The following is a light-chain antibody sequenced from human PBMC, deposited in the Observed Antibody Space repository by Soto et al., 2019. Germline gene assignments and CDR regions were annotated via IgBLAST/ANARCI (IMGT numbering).Light chain of an antibody. CDR3: QQYSTFWT. CDR2: ETS. V-gene: IGKV1-5*03. Sequence: DIQMSQSPSTLSASVGDTVTISCRASRSLTRWLAWYQQKPGKAPELLIYETSILQSGVPSRFSAGGSGTDFTLTISGLQPDDIATDYCQQYSTFWTFGQGTRVELK. CDR1: RSLTRW. J-gene: IGKJ1*01.